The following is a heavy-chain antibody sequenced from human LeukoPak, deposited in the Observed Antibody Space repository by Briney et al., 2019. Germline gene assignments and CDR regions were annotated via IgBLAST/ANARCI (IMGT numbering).Heavy chain of an antibody. V-gene: IGHV4-34*01. CDR3: ARVTFYYDTSAYYYLQSGAFDI. J-gene: IGHJ3*02. D-gene: IGHD3-22*01. Sequence: PSETLSLACAVYGGSFSGYYWSWIRQPPGKGLEWIGEINHSGSTNYNPSLKSRVTISVDTSKNQFSLKLSSVTAADTAVYYCARVTFYYDTSAYYYLQSGAFDIWGQGTMVTVSS. CDR1: GGSFSGYY. CDR2: INHSGST.